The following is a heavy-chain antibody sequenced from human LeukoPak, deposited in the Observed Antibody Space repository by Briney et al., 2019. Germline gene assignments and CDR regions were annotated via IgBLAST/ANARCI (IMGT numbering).Heavy chain of an antibody. CDR3: ARSIVGPTMVRGVIIAYFDL. D-gene: IGHD3-10*01. V-gene: IGHV4-38-2*02. CDR1: GYSISSGYY. Sequence: SETLSLTCTVSGYSISSGYYWGWIRQPPGKGLEWIGSIYHSGSTYYNPSLKSRVTISVDTSKNQFSLKLSSVTAADTAVYYCARSIVGPTMVRGVIIAYFDLWGRGTLVTVSS. CDR2: IYHSGST. J-gene: IGHJ2*01.